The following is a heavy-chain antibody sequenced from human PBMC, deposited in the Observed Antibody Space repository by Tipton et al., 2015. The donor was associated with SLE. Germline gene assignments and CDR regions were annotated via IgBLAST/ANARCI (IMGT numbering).Heavy chain of an antibody. D-gene: IGHD6-6*01. CDR2: ISGSGGST. CDR3: ARDHSSSSSYFDY. CDR1: GFTFSSYA. Sequence: SLRLSCAASGFTFSSYAMGWVRQAPGKGLEWVSAISGSGGSTYYADSVKGRFTISRDNSKNTLYLQMNSLRAEDTAVYYCARDHSSSSSYFDYWGQGTLVTVSS. J-gene: IGHJ4*02. V-gene: IGHV3-23*01.